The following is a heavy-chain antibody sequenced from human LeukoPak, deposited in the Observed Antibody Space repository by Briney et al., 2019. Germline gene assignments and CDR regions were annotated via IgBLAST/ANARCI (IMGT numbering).Heavy chain of an antibody. J-gene: IGHJ2*01. Sequence: PSETLSLTCTVSGGSISTYYWSWIRQPPGKGLEYIGYIYYSGNTSYNPSLKSRVTISVDTSKNQFSLKLSSVTAADTAVYYCVRQYKISWGNYWYFDLWGRGTLVTVSS. V-gene: IGHV4-59*08. CDR2: IYYSGNT. CDR1: GGSISTYY. CDR3: VRQYKISWGNYWYFDL. D-gene: IGHD6-13*01.